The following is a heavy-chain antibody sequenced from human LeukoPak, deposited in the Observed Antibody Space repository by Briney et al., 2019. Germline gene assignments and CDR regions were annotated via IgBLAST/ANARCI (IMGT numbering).Heavy chain of an antibody. CDR1: GFTFSSYA. J-gene: IGHJ6*02. D-gene: IGHD3-9*01. CDR2: ISGSGGST. Sequence: PGGSLRLSCAASGFTFSSYAMSWVRQAPGKGLEWVSAISGSGGSTYYADSVKGRFTISRDNSKNTLYLQMNSLRAEDTAVYYCAKDRGYYDILTGYYINYYYGMDVWGQGTTVTVSS. CDR3: AKDRGYYDILTGYYINYYYGMDV. V-gene: IGHV3-23*01.